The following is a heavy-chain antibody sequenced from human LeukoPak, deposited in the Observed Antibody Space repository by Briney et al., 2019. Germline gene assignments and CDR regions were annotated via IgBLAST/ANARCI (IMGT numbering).Heavy chain of an antibody. D-gene: IGHD3-22*01. CDR2: INSDGSST. CDR3: ARDWGVYDSSGYCAFDI. V-gene: IGHV3-74*01. CDR1: GFTFSSYW. J-gene: IGHJ3*02. Sequence: GGSLRLSCAASGFTFSSYWMHWVRQAPGKGLVWVSRINSDGSSTSYADSVKGRFTISRDNAKNSLYLQMNSLRAEDTAVYYCARDWGVYDSSGYCAFDIWGQGTMVTVSS.